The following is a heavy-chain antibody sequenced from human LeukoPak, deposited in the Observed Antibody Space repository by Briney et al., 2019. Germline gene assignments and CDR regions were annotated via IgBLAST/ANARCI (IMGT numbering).Heavy chain of an antibody. V-gene: IGHV4-30-2*01. J-gene: IGHJ1*01. CDR3: ASLYCSGGSCYDSAEYFQH. D-gene: IGHD2-15*01. Sequence: SETLSLTCAVSGGSISSGGYSWSWIRQPPGKGLEWIGYIYHSGSTYYNPSLKSRVTISVDRSKNQFSLKLSSVTAADTAVYYCASLYCSGGSCYDSAEYFQHWGRGTLVTVSS. CDR2: IYHSGST. CDR1: GGSISSGGYS.